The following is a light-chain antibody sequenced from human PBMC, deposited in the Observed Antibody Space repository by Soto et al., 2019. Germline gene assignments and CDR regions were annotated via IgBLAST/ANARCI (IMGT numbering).Light chain of an antibody. J-gene: IGKJ2*01. CDR3: MQSTHWPPYT. Sequence: EVVMTQTALSLPVTLGQPASISCRSSQSLAYIDGNTYLTWFHQRPGQSPRRLIYYVSNRDSGVPDRFSGSGSGTDFTLKISRVEAEDAGIYHCMQSTHWPPYTFGQGTKLEIK. CDR1: QSLAYIDGNTY. CDR2: YVS. V-gene: IGKV2-30*01.